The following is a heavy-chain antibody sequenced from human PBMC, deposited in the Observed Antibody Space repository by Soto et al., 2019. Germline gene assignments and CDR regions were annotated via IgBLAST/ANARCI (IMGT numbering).Heavy chain of an antibody. CDR2: IYPDDSDT. D-gene: IGHD6-19*01. J-gene: IGHJ6*02. V-gene: IGHV5-51*01. CDR3: ARQGGTGWPNYYGMDV. Sequence: PGESLKISCKASGYNFPNYWIGWMRQMPGKGLEWMGIIYPDDSDTRYSPSFQGQVTISADKSITTAYLQWNSLKASDSAIYYCARQGGTGWPNYYGMDVWGQGTTVTVSS. CDR1: GYNFPNYW.